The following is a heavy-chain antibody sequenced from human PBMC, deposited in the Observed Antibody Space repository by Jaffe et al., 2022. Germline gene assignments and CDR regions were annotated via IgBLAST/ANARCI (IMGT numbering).Heavy chain of an antibody. CDR3: ARVLYPLGLWFGGDAFDI. CDR1: GYSISSGYY. CDR2: IYHSGST. D-gene: IGHD3-10*01. J-gene: IGHJ3*02. Sequence: QVQLQESGPGLVKPSETLSLTCAVSGYSISSGYYWGWIRQPPGKGLEWIGSIYHSGSTYYNPSLKSRVTISVDTSKNQFSLKLSSVTAADTAVYYCARVLYPLGLWFGGDAFDIWGQGTMVTVSS. V-gene: IGHV4-38-2*01.